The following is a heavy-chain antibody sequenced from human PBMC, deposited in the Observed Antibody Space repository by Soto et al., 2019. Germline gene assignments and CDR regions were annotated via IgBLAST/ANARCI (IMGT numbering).Heavy chain of an antibody. CDR2: ISYDGSNK. J-gene: IGHJ3*02. D-gene: IGHD1-26*01. CDR3: AKDSGSYFGAFDI. CDR1: GFTFSSYG. Sequence: AGPLRLSCAASGFTFSSYGMHWVRQAPGKGLEWVAVISYDGSNKYYADSVKGRFTISRDNSKNTLYLQMNSLRAEDTAVYYCAKDSGSYFGAFDIWGQGTMVTVSS. V-gene: IGHV3-30*18.